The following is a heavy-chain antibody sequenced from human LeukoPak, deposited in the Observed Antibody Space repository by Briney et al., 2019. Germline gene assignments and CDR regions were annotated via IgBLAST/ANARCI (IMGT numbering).Heavy chain of an antibody. V-gene: IGHV3-74*01. J-gene: IGHJ4*02. Sequence: GGSLRLSCAASGFTFSSYEMNWVRRAPGKGLLCVSRINSDGSSTSYADSVKGRFTISRDNAKNTLYLQMNSLRAEDTAVYYCARRGAVAGTVDYWGQGTLVTVSS. CDR2: INSDGSST. CDR1: GFTFSSYE. CDR3: ARRGAVAGTVDY. D-gene: IGHD6-19*01.